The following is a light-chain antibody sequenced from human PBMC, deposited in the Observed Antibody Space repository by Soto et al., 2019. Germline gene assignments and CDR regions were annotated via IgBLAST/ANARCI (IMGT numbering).Light chain of an antibody. J-gene: IGLJ2*01. CDR1: SGHSTYA. CDR3: QTWGTGIRV. Sequence: VLTQSPSASASLGASVKLTCTLSSGHSTYAIAWHQQQPEKGPRYLMRVNSDGSHTKGDGIPGRFSGSSSGAERYLIISSLQSDDEADYYCQTWGTGIRVFGGGTKVTVL. V-gene: IGLV4-69*01. CDR2: VNSDGSH.